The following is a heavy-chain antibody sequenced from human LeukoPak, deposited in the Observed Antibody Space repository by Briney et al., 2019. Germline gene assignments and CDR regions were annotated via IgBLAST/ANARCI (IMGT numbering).Heavy chain of an antibody. Sequence: ASVKPSCKPSGYTFTGYYMHWVRQAPRQGLEWMGWINPNSGGTNYAQKFQGWVTMNRDTSISTAYMELSRLRSDDTAVYYCARGTVATDDFDYWGQGTLVTVSS. CDR3: ARGTVATDDFDY. CDR2: INPNSGGT. CDR1: GYTFTGYY. D-gene: IGHD5-12*01. J-gene: IGHJ4*02. V-gene: IGHV1-2*04.